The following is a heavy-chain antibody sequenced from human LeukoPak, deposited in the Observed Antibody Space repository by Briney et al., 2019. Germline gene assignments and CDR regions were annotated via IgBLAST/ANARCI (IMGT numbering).Heavy chain of an antibody. CDR1: GFTFSSYA. J-gene: IGHJ6*02. V-gene: IGHV3-23*01. Sequence: GGSLRLSCAAFGFTFSSYAMSWVRQAPGKGLEWVSAISGSGGSTYYADSVKGRFTISRDNSKNTLYLQMNSLRAEDTAVYYCAKDRSGYSYGYYYGMDVWGQGTTVTVSS. D-gene: IGHD5-18*01. CDR2: ISGSGGST. CDR3: AKDRSGYSYGYYYGMDV.